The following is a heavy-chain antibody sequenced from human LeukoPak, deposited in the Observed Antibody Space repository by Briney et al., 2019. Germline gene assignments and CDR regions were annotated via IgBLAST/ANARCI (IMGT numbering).Heavy chain of an antibody. CDR2: ISWDGGST. Sequence: PGGSLRLTCAGSGFTFDDYAMHWVRQAPGKGLEWVSLISWDGGSTYYADSVKGRFTISRDNSKNSLYLQMNSLRAEDTALYYCAKDTSSYDSSGYYAAAGAFDIWGQGTMVTVSS. V-gene: IGHV3-43D*03. CDR3: AKDTSSYDSSGYYAAAGAFDI. CDR1: GFTFDDYA. J-gene: IGHJ3*02. D-gene: IGHD3-22*01.